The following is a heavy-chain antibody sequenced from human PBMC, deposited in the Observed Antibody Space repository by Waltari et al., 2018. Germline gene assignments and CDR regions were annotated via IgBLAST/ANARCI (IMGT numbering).Heavy chain of an antibody. Sequence: EVQLVESGGGLVQPGGSLRLSCAASGFTFSSYSMNWVRQAPGKGLEWVSYISSSSSTIYYADSVKGRFTISRDNAKNSLYLQMNSLRSEDTAVYYCAADDLSTGSLEVPPYYWGQGTLVTVSS. CDR1: GFTFSSYS. J-gene: IGHJ4*02. CDR3: AADDLSTGSLEVPPYY. V-gene: IGHV3-48*01. CDR2: ISSSSSTI. D-gene: IGHD1-26*01.